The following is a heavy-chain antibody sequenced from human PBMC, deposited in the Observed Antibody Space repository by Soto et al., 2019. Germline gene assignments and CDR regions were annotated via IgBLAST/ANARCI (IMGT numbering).Heavy chain of an antibody. D-gene: IGHD2-2*02. J-gene: IGHJ4*02. CDR3: ARQPRGECASTSCHTDY. V-gene: IGHV4-39*01. CDR1: GGSISSSSYY. Sequence: QLQLQESGPGLVKPSETLSLTCTVSGGSISSSSYYWGWVRQPPGKGLEWIGSIYYSGSTYYNPSLRSRVTVSVDTSKNQFTLNLNSVTAADTAVYYCARQPRGECASTSCHTDYWGQGTLVTVSS. CDR2: IYYSGST.